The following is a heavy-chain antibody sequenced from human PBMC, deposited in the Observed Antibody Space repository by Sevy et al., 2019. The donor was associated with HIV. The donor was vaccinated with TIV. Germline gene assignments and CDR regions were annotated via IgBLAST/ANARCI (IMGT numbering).Heavy chain of an antibody. CDR1: GGSFSGYY. J-gene: IGHJ4*02. D-gene: IGHD3-3*01. CDR3: ARGTTDNYDFWSGYHEGFDY. Sequence: SDTLSLTCAVYGGSFSGYYWSWIRQPPGKGLEWIGEINHSGSTNYNPSLKSRVTISVDTSKNQFSLKLSSVTAADTAVYYCARGTTDNYDFWSGYHEGFDYWGQGTLVTVSS. CDR2: INHSGST. V-gene: IGHV4-34*01.